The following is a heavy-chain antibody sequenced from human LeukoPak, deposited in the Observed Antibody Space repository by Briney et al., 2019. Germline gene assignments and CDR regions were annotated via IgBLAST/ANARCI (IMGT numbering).Heavy chain of an antibody. Sequence: GGSLRLSCAASGFTVSSNYMSWVRQAPGKGLEWVSVIYSGGSTYYADSVKGRFTISRDNSKNTLYLQMNSLRAEDTAVYYCAARITVAASGPSFDYWGQGTLVTVSS. V-gene: IGHV3-53*01. D-gene: IGHD3-3*01. CDR3: AARITVAASGPSFDY. CDR1: GFTVSSNY. J-gene: IGHJ4*02. CDR2: IYSGGST.